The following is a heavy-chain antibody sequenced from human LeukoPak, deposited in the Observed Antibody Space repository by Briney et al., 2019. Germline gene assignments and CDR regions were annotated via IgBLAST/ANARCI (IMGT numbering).Heavy chain of an antibody. CDR1: GFTVSSNY. D-gene: IGHD2-2*01. V-gene: IGHV3-53*01. CDR3: ARERSTTNWFDP. CDR2: IYSGGST. J-gene: IGHJ5*02. Sequence: GGSLRLSCAASGFTVSSNYMSWVRQAPGKGLEWVSVIYSGGSTYYADSVKGRFTISRDNSKNTLYLQMNSLRAEDTAVYYCARERSTTNWFDPGAREPWSPSPQ.